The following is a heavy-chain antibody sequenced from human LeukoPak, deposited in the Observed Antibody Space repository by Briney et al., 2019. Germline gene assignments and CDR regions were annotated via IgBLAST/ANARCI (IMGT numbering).Heavy chain of an antibody. J-gene: IGHJ4*02. CDR1: GGSISSYY. CDR2: IYYSGST. CDR3: ARVILPGSSGWYPYYFDY. V-gene: IGHV4-59*12. Sequence: SETLSLTCTVSGGSISSYYWSWIRQPPGKGLEWIGYIYYSGSTYYNPSLKSRVTISVDTSKNQFSLKLSSVTAADTAVYYCARVILPGSSGWYPYYFDYWGQGTLVTVSS. D-gene: IGHD6-19*01.